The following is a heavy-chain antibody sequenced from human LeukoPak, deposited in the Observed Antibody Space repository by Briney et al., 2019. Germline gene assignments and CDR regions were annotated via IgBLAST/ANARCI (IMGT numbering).Heavy chain of an antibody. J-gene: IGHJ4*02. D-gene: IGHD3-22*01. Sequence: PSQTLSLTCAVSGGSISSGGYSWSWIRQPPGKGLEWIGYIYHSGSTYYNPSLKGRVTISVDRSKNQFSLKLSSVTAADTAVYYCARAYYYDSSGYHPIDYWGQGTLVTVSS. V-gene: IGHV4-30-2*01. CDR2: IYHSGST. CDR3: ARAYYYDSSGYHPIDY. CDR1: GGSISSGGYS.